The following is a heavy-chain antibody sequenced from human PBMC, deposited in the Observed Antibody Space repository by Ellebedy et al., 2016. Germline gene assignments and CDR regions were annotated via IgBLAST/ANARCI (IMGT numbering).Heavy chain of an antibody. CDR3: ARAEITMVRGVIRGYAFDI. J-gene: IGHJ3*02. CDR2: IYHSGST. D-gene: IGHD3-10*01. CDR1: GGSISSGGYS. V-gene: IGHV4-30-2*01. Sequence: SETLSLTCAVSGGSISSGGYSWSWIRQPPGKGLEWIGYIYHSGSTYSNPSLKSRVTISVDRSKNQFSLKLSSVTAADTAVYYCARAEITMVRGVIRGYAFDIWGQGTMVAVSS.